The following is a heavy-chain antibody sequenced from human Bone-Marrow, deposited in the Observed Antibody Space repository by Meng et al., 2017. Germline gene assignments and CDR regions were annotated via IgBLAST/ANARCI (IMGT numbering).Heavy chain of an antibody. J-gene: IGHJ6*02. CDR3: ARGEGYDSSAYPGDNGLDV. D-gene: IGHD3-22*01. Sequence: SETLSLTCTVFGGSISSSSHYWGWICQPPGKGLEWIETIYLSGTTYYNPSLKSRVTMSLDTSKNQFSLNLRSVTAADTAVYYCARGEGYDSSAYPGDNGLDVLGHGTTVTVSS. CDR1: GGSISSSSHY. V-gene: IGHV4-39*07. CDR2: IYLSGTT.